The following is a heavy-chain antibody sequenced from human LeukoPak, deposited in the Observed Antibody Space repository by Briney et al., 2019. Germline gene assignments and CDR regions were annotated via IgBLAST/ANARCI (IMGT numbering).Heavy chain of an antibody. CDR1: EFTFSSYA. J-gene: IGHJ3*02. D-gene: IGHD6-13*01. Sequence: GGSLRLSCSASEFTFSSYAMNWVRQAPGKGLEYVSGISATGINTYYADSVKGRFTISRDNSKNTLYLQMSSLRAEDTAVYYCAKDHGGIAIWGQGTMVTVSS. CDR3: AKDHGGIAI. V-gene: IGHV3-64D*09. CDR2: ISATGINT.